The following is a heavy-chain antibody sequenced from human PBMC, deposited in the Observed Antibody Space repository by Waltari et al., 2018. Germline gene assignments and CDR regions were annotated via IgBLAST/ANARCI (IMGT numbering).Heavy chain of an antibody. D-gene: IGHD1-26*01. CDR2: IYTSGST. CDR1: GCSISSSY. CDR3: ARALSGSYLGY. V-gene: IGHV4-4*09. J-gene: IGHJ4*02. Sequence: QVQLQESGPGLVKPSETLSLTCTVSGCSISSSYWSWIRQPPGKGLEWIGYIYTSGSTNYNPSLKSRVTISVDTSKNQFSLKLSSVTAADTAVYYCARALSGSYLGYWGQGTLVTVSS.